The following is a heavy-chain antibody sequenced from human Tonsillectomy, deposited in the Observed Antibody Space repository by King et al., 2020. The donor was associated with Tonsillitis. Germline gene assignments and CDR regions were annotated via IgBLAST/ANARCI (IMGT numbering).Heavy chain of an antibody. V-gene: IGHV4-59*01. CDR3: AREIGYCGGGSCYFGAFDI. CDR1: GGSISSYY. D-gene: IGHD2-15*01. J-gene: IGHJ3*02. Sequence: QLQESGPGLVKPSETLSLTCTVSGGSISSYYWSWIRQPPGKGLEWIGYIYYSGSTNYNPSLKSRVTISVDTSKNQFSLKLTSVTAADTALYYCAREIGYCGGGSCYFGAFDIWGQGTMVTVSS. CDR2: IYYSGST.